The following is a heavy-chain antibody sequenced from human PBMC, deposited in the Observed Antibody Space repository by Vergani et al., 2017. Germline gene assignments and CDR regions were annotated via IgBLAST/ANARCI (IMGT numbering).Heavy chain of an antibody. Sequence: EVQLLESGGGLVQPGGSLRLSCAASGFTFSSYAMSWVRQAPGKGLEWVSAISGSGGSTYYADSVKGRFTISRDNSKNTLYLQMNSLRAEDTAVYYCAKEPDDYYGSESYYSISGAFDIWGQGTMVTVSS. D-gene: IGHD3-10*01. CDR1: GFTFSSYA. J-gene: IGHJ3*02. V-gene: IGHV3-23*01. CDR3: AKEPDDYYGSESYYSISGAFDI. CDR2: ISGSGGST.